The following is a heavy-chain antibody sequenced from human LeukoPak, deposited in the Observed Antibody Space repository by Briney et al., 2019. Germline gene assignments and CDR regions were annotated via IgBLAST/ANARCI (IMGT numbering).Heavy chain of an antibody. CDR1: GYTFTSYG. CDR3: ARATYYDFWSGSDPYYYYYMDV. CDR2: ISAYNGNT. J-gene: IGHJ6*03. Sequence: ASVKVSCKASGYTFTSYGISWVRQAPGQGLEWMGWISAYNGNTNYAQKLQGRVTMTTDTSTSTAYMELRSLRSDDTAVYYCARATYYDFWSGSDPYYYYYMDVWGKGTTVTVSS. V-gene: IGHV1-18*01. D-gene: IGHD3-3*01.